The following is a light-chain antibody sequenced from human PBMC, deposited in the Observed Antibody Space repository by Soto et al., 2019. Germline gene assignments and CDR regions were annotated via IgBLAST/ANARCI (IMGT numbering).Light chain of an antibody. J-gene: IGLJ1*01. CDR1: SSNVGSNT. V-gene: IGLV1-44*01. Sequence: QSILTQPASASGTPGQRVTISCSGSSSNVGSNTVNWYQQLPGTAPKLLIYSNNQRPSGVPDRFSGSKSGTSASLAISGLQSGDEADYYCAAWDDSLNAYVFATGTKLTVL. CDR2: SNN. CDR3: AAWDDSLNAYV.